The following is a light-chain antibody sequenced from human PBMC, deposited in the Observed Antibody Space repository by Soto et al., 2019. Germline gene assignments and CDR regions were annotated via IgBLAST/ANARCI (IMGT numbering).Light chain of an antibody. CDR2: EVS. Sequence: QSVLTQPASVAGSPGQSITISCAGTSSDVGGYDFVSWYQHHPGRAPKLLIYEVSGRPSGVSYRFSGSKSGNTASLIISGLQAEDEAYYYCSSYGSSGTSVFGTGTKFTVL. CDR3: SSYGSSGTSV. CDR1: SSDVGGYDF. V-gene: IGLV2-14*01. J-gene: IGLJ1*01.